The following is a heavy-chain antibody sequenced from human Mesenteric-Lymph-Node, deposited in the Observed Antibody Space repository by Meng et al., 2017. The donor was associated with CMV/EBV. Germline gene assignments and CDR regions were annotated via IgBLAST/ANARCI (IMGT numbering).Heavy chain of an antibody. D-gene: IGHD5-18*01. Sequence: GESLKISCIASEFTFSSYDMNWVRQAPGKGLEWVSSISGSSGFIYYADSVQGRFTISRDNAKNSLYLQMNSLRTEDTAVYYCAKDRTAYTYVPDSWGRGALVTVSS. V-gene: IGHV3-21*01. J-gene: IGHJ4*02. CDR3: AKDRTAYTYVPDS. CDR1: EFTFSSYD. CDR2: ISGSSGFI.